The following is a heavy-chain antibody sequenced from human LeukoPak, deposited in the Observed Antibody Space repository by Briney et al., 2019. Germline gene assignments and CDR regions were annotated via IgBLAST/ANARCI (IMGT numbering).Heavy chain of an antibody. CDR2: IHHDGRI. Sequence: PSETLSLTCDVSGGSIDSTNWWNWVRQPPGKGLEWIGEIHHDGRINYNPSLKSRVTISVDASKNQFSLKLSSVTAADTAVYYCARGRYYYDSSGYYHDAFDIWGQGTMVTVSS. V-gene: IGHV4/OR15-8*01. J-gene: IGHJ3*02. CDR1: GGSIDSTNW. CDR3: ARGRYYYDSSGYYHDAFDI. D-gene: IGHD3-22*01.